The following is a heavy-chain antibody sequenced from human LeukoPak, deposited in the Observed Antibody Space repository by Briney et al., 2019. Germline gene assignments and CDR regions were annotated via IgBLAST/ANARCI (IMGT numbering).Heavy chain of an antibody. J-gene: IGHJ6*02. CDR3: ASGVYYYYYGMDV. CDR2: IYTSGST. V-gene: IGHV4-61*02. CDR1: GGSISSGSYY. Sequence: SQTLSLTCTVSGGSISSGSYYWSWIRQPAGKGLEWIGRIYTSGSTNYNPSLKSRVTISVDTSKNQFSLKLSSVTAADTAVYYCASGVYYYYYGMDVWGQGTTVTVSS. D-gene: IGHD2-8*01.